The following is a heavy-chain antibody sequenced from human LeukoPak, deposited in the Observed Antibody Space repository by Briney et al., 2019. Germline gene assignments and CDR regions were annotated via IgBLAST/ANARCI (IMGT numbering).Heavy chain of an antibody. Sequence: GGSLRLSCAASGFTFSSYGMNWVRQAPGKGLEWVSSISSSSSYIYYADSVKGRFTISRDNAKNSLYLQMNSLRAEDTAVYYCARGSGSSSWYYFDYWGQGTLVTVSS. CDR2: ISSSSSYI. CDR3: ARGSGSSSWYYFDY. J-gene: IGHJ4*02. V-gene: IGHV3-21*01. D-gene: IGHD6-13*01. CDR1: GFTFSSYG.